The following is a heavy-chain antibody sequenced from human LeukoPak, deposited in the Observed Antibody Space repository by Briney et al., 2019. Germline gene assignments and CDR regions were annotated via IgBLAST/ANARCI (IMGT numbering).Heavy chain of an antibody. CDR3: AKWEGTMIVVVTEGYFQH. CDR2: TYSGGST. CDR1: GFTVSNND. D-gene: IGHD3-22*01. J-gene: IGHJ1*01. V-gene: IGHV3-53*01. Sequence: GGSLRLSCVASGFTVSNNDMTWVRQAPGRGLECVSVTYSGGSTYYGDSVKGRFTVSRDNSRNTVYLQMNSLRAEDTAVYYCAKWEGTMIVVVTEGYFQHWGQGTLVTVSS.